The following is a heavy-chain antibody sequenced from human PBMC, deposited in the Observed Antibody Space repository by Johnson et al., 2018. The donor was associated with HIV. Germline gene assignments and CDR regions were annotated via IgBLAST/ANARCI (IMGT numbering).Heavy chain of an antibody. V-gene: IGHV3-30*04. D-gene: IGHD3-10*01. CDR1: GFTFSQYA. CDR3: AKDAGSGSSWEFAFDI. J-gene: IGHJ3*02. Sequence: QVQLVESGGGLVQPGESLRLSCVASGFTFSQYAMHWVRQAPGKGLEWVAVISYDGDDKHYGDSVEGRFTIYRDNSKKTLYLQMNSLRPEDTAVYFCAKDAGSGSSWEFAFDIWGQGTMVTVSS. CDR2: ISYDGDDK.